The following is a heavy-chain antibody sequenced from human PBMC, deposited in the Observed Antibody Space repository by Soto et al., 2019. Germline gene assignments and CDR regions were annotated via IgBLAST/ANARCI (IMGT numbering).Heavy chain of an antibody. CDR2: ISWNSAAI. V-gene: IGHV3-9*01. CDR3: AKDRGSSSWDPIFDF. J-gene: IGHJ4*02. D-gene: IGHD6-13*01. CDR1: GFTFDDYA. Sequence: GGSLRLSCAASGFTFDDYAIRWVRQAPGKGLEWVSGISWNSAAIDYAVSVKGRFTIVRDNAMNSLYLQMNHLRPEDTAFYYCAKDRGSSSWDPIFDFWGQGILVTVSS.